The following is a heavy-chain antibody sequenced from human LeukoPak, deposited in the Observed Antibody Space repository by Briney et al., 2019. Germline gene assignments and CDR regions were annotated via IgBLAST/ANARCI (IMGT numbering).Heavy chain of an antibody. CDR3: ARHYSGSYYEFDY. D-gene: IGHD1-26*01. CDR2: IYYSGST. V-gene: IGHV4-59*08. J-gene: IGHJ4*02. Sequence: PSETLSLTCTVSGGSISSYYWSWIRQPPGKGLEWIGYIYYSGSTNYNPSLKSRVTISVDTSKNQFSLKLSSVTAADTAVYYCARHYSGSYYEFDYWGQGTLVTVSS. CDR1: GGSISSYY.